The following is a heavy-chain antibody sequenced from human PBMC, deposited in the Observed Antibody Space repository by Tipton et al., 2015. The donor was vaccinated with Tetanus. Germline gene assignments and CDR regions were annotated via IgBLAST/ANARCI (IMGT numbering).Heavy chain of an antibody. D-gene: IGHD2-2*01. J-gene: IGHJ5*02. CDR3: AGAHGEPAAIQLAHWFDP. Sequence: QLVQSGAEVKKPGSSVKVSCKASGGTFSSYAISWVRQAPGQGLEWMGGIIPIFGTANYAQKFQGRVTITADESTSTAYMGLSSLRSEDPAVYYWAGAHGEPAAIQLAHWFDPWGQGTLVTVSS. V-gene: IGHV1-69*01. CDR1: GGTFSSYA. CDR2: IIPIFGTA.